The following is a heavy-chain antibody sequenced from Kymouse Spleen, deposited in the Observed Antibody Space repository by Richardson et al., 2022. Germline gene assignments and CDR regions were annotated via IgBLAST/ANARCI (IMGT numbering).Heavy chain of an antibody. V-gene: IGHV4-61*01. Sequence: QVQLQESGPGLVKPSETLSLTCTVSGGSVSSGSYYWSWIRQPPGKGLEWIGYIYYSGSTNYNPSLKSRVTISVDTSKNQFSLKLSSVTAADTAVYYCARIYSNYLFDYWGQGTLVTVSS. D-gene: IGHD4-11,IGHD4-11*01. J-gene: IGHJ4*02. CDR1: GGSVSSGSYY. CDR3: ARIYSNYLFDY. CDR2: IYYSGST.